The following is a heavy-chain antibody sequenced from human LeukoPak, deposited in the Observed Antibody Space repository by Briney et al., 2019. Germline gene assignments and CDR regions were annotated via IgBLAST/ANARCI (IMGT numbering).Heavy chain of an antibody. D-gene: IGHD6-19*01. CDR1: GYTLTELS. Sequence: ASVKVSCKVSGYTLTELSMHWVRQAPGKGLEWMGGFDPEDGETIYAQKFQGRVTITADESTSTAYMELSSLRSEDTAVYYCARDNGREAVAATDAFDIWGQGTMVTVSS. CDR3: ARDNGREAVAATDAFDI. V-gene: IGHV1-24*01. J-gene: IGHJ3*02. CDR2: FDPEDGET.